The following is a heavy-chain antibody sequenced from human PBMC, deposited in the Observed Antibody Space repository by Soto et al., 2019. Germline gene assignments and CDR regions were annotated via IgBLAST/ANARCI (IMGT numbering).Heavy chain of an antibody. Sequence: PSETLSLTCTVYGGSINSYFWSWIRQPPGKGLEWIGHIYHSGSTNYNPSLKSRVTISVDTSKKQFSLNLNSVTAADSAVYYCARDLVGYDILTEFYYYYGMDVWGQGTTVTVSS. J-gene: IGHJ6*02. CDR1: GGSINSYF. D-gene: IGHD3-9*01. CDR3: ARDLVGYDILTEFYYYYGMDV. CDR2: IYHSGST. V-gene: IGHV4-59*01.